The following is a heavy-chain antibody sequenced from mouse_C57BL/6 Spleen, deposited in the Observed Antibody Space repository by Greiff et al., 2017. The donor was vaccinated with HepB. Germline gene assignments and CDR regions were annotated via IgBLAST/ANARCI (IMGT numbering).Heavy chain of an antibody. Sequence: QVQLQQPGAELVRPGTSVKLSCKASGYTFTSYWMHWVKQRPGQGLEWIGVIDPSDSYTNYNQKFKGKATLTVDTSSSTAYMQLSSLTSEDSAVYYCARTLRYAMDYWGQGTSVTVSS. J-gene: IGHJ4*01. V-gene: IGHV1-59*01. CDR3: ARTLRYAMDY. CDR2: IDPSDSYT. CDR1: GYTFTSYW.